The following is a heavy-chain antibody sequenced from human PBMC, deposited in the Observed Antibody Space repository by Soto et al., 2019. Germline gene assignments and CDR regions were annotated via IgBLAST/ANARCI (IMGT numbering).Heavy chain of an antibody. CDR1: GYTFTSYD. CDR3: ARGNDFWSGYYLTQSFDY. Sequence: QVQLVQSGAEVKKPGASVKVSCKASGYTFTSYDINWVRQATGQGLEWMGWMNPNSGNTGYAQKFQGRVTMTRNTSISTAYMELSSLRSEDTAVYYCARGNDFWSGYYLTQSFDYWGQGTLVTVSS. D-gene: IGHD3-3*01. CDR2: MNPNSGNT. V-gene: IGHV1-8*01. J-gene: IGHJ4*02.